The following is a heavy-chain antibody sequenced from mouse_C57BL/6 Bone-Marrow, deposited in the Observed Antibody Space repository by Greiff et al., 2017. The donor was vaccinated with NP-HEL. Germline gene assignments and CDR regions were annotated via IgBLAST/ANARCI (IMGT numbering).Heavy chain of an antibody. V-gene: IGHV1-69*01. Sequence: VQLQQPGAELVMPGASVKLSCKASGYTFTSYWMHWVKQRPGQGLEWIGEIDPSDSYTNYNQKFKGKSTLTVDKSSSTAYMQLSSLTSEDSAVYYCARSGYGNFGYYYAMDYWGQGTSVTVSS. D-gene: IGHD2-10*02. CDR2: IDPSDSYT. CDR1: GYTFTSYW. CDR3: ARSGYGNFGYYYAMDY. J-gene: IGHJ4*01.